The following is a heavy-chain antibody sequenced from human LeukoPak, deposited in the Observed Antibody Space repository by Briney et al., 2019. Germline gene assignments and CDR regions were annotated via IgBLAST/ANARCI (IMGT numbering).Heavy chain of an antibody. D-gene: IGHD4-17*01. CDR2: IHYSGST. CDR3: ARQYGPIDY. J-gene: IGHJ4*02. CDR1: GGSISSSDYY. Sequence: SETLSLTCAVSGGSISSSDYYWSWIRQHPGKGLEWTGYIHYSGSTYYNPSLKSRVTISVDTSKNQFSLKLSSVTAADTAVYYCARQYGPIDYWGQGTLVTVSS. V-gene: IGHV4-31*11.